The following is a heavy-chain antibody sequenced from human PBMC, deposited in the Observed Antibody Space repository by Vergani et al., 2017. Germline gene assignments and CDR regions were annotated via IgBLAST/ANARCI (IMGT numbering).Heavy chain of an antibody. CDR3: AKDSGFEELVLGTIDY. J-gene: IGHJ4*02. CDR1: GFTFRSYG. Sequence: QVQLVESGGGVVQPGGSLRLSCAASGFTFRSYGMHWVRQAPGKGLEWVAFIRYDGSNKFYGDFVKGRFIISRDNSKNTLYLQMNSLRAEDTAVYYCAKDSGFEELVLGTIDYWGQGTLVTVSS. CDR2: IRYDGSNK. D-gene: IGHD3-10*01. V-gene: IGHV3-30*02.